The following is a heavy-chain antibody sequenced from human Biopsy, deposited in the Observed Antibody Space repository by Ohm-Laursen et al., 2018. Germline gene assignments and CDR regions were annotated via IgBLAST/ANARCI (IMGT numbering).Heavy chain of an antibody. V-gene: IGHV1-2*02. J-gene: IGHJ3*01. CDR2: ISPSSGGT. Sequence: ASVKVSCQASGYTLTDYFLHWVRQAPGPGPEWMGWISPSSGGTNYAQKFQGRVTMIRDTSAPTGYMELSSLRSDDPAVYYCARDIMNPIGGLVARSDVFDVWGQGTMVTVSS. D-gene: IGHD3-16*02. CDR3: ARDIMNPIGGLVARSDVFDV. CDR1: GYTLTDYF.